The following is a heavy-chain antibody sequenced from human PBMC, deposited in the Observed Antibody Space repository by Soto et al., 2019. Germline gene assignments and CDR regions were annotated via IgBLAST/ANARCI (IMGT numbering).Heavy chain of an antibody. J-gene: IGHJ4*02. V-gene: IGHV3-7*01. CDR3: ARDRFGLARFYYFDY. D-gene: IGHD3-3*01. CDR2: IKQDGSEK. Sequence: GGSLRLSCAVSGFTFSSYSMAWVRQAPGKGLEWVATIKQDGSEKYYVDSVKGRLTISRDNAKNSLYLQMNSLGAEDTAVYYCARDRFGLARFYYFDYWGLGTLVTVSS. CDR1: GFTFSSYS.